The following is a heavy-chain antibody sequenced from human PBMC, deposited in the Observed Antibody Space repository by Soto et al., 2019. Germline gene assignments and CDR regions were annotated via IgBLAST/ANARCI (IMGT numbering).Heavy chain of an antibody. CDR2: ISNDGSNR. V-gene: IGHV3-30-3*01. Sequence: QVQLVESGGGVVQPGGSLRLSCVASGFIFSKYAIYWVRQAPGKGPDWVAVISNDGSNRDYADSVKGRFTISRDNSKHTLYLQMNSLKPEDTAKYFCARGDIVVNGPFDYWGQGTLVTVSS. CDR3: ARGDIVVNGPFDY. D-gene: IGHD5-12*01. CDR1: GFIFSKYA. J-gene: IGHJ4*02.